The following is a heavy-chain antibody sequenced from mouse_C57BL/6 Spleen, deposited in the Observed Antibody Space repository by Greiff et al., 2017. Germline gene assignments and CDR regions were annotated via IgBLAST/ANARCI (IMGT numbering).Heavy chain of an antibody. V-gene: IGHV5-9*01. CDR1: GFTFSSYT. D-gene: IGHD1-1*01. Sequence: EVHLVESGGGLVKPGGSLKLSCAASGFTFSSYTMSWVRQTPEKRLEWVATISGGGGNTYYPDSVKGRFTISRDNAKNTLYLQMSSLRSEDTALYYCARRYYYGSSVYAMDYWGQGTSVTVSS. J-gene: IGHJ4*01. CDR3: ARRYYYGSSVYAMDY. CDR2: ISGGGGNT.